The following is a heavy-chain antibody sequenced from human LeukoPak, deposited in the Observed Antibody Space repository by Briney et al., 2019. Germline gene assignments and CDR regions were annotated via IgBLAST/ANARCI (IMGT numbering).Heavy chain of an antibody. J-gene: IGHJ6*03. CDR1: GFIFSSYG. Sequence: GGSLRLSCAASGFIFSSYGMHWVRQAPGKGLEWVTFIRFDGSNTYYSDSVKGRFTISRDNSKNTLYLQMNSRRAEDTALYYCTKAGGAYYYYYMDVWGKGSTVTISS. V-gene: IGHV3-30*02. D-gene: IGHD3-10*01. CDR2: IRFDGSNT. CDR3: TKAGGAYYYYYMDV.